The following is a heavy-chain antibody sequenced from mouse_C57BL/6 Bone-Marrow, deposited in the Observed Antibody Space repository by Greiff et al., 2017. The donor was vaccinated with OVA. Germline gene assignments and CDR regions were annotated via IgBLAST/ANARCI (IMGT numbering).Heavy chain of an antibody. V-gene: IGHV1-18*01. CDR1: GYTFTDYN. CDR2: INSNNGGT. J-gene: IGHJ3*01. CDR3: ARGGYYDYDGGAWFAY. Sequence: LVESGASVKIPCKASGYTFTDYNMDWVKQSHGKSLEWIGDINSNNGGTIYNQKFKGKATLTVDKSSSTAYMELRSLTSEDTAVYYCARGGYYDYDGGAWFAYWGQGTLVTVSA. D-gene: IGHD2-4*01.